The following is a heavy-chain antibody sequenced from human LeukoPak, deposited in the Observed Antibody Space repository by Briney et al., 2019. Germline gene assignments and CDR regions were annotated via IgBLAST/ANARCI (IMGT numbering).Heavy chain of an antibody. D-gene: IGHD6-13*01. V-gene: IGHV3-23*01. Sequence: GGSLRLSCAASGFDLTTYAMTWVRQAPAKGLEWVSSIRIGGGGTYYADSVKGRFTISRDNSENTLHLQMINLRVEDTARYFCARCMVLSQGWCNWFDPWGQGTLVTVSS. CDR1: GFDLTTYA. CDR2: IRIGGGGT. CDR3: ARCMVLSQGWCNWFDP. J-gene: IGHJ5*02.